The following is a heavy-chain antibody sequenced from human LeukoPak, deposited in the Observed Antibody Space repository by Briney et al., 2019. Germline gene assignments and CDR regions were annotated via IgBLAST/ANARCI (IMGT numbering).Heavy chain of an antibody. CDR2: IIPIFGTA. CDR1: GGTFSSYA. V-gene: IGHV1-69*05. CDR3: ARDWYCSGGSCYPTPHNWFDP. J-gene: IGHJ5*02. Sequence: ASVKVSCKASGGTFSSYAISWVRQAPGQGLEWMGGIIPIFGTANYAQKFQGRVTMTRDMSTSTVYMELSSLRSEDTAVYYCARDWYCSGGSCYPTPHNWFDPWGQGTLVTVSS. D-gene: IGHD2-15*01.